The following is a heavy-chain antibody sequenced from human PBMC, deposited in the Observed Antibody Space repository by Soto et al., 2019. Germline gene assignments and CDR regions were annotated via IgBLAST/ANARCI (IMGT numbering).Heavy chain of an antibody. V-gene: IGHV3-30*18. CDR2: ISYDGGNK. CDR1: GFTFSSYG. D-gene: IGHD3-3*01. CDR3: AKLESSPKEFDFRIFGVVTQHLRRPFDY. J-gene: IGHJ4*02. Sequence: QPGGSLRLSCAASGFTFSSYGMHWVRQAPGKGLEWVAVISYDGGNKYYADSVKGRFTISRDNSKNTLYLQMNSLRAEDTAVYYCAKLESSPKEFDFRIFGVVTQHLRRPFDYWGQGTLVTVSS.